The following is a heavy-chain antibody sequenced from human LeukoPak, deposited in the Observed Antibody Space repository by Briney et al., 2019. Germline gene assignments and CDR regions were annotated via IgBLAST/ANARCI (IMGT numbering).Heavy chain of an antibody. CDR3: AKPPSTYHLVFGYLDS. CDR1: GFTFDDYA. Sequence: GGSLRLSCAASGFTFDDYAMHWVRQAPGKGLEWVAFIRFDGNDKYYADAVKGRFAISRDNSENTVYLQMNSLRPDDTGVYYCAKPPSTYHLVFGYLDSWGQGTLVIVSS. D-gene: IGHD2-21*01. V-gene: IGHV3-30*02. J-gene: IGHJ4*02. CDR2: IRFDGNDK.